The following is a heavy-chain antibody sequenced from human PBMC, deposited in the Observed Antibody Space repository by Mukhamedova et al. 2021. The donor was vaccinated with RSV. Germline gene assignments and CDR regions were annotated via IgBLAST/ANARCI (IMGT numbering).Heavy chain of an antibody. CDR2: ISSRSSYI. Sequence: VRQAPGKGLEWVSSISSRSSYIYYADTVKGRFTTSGDNAKNSLYLQLNTLRADYTAVYYCATATFDYAPMGYWGHGTLVTDSS. V-gene: IGHV3-21*01. J-gene: IGHJ4*01. CDR3: ATATFDYAPMGY. D-gene: IGHD4-17*01.